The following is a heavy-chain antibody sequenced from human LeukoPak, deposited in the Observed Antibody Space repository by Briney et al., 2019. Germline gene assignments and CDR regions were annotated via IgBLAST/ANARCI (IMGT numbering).Heavy chain of an antibody. CDR1: GFTFSSNG. V-gene: IGHV3-30*02. CDR2: IRYDGRNK. Sequence: GGSLTLSCAASGFTFSSNGRHCGRHPPAKGREGGAVIRYDGRNKNYEDSVKGRVTISRDNSKDTLSLQMNSLRAADTAVYYRAKGTRRQVVAPFDYWGQGTLVTVSS. J-gene: IGHJ4*02. CDR3: AKGTRRQVVAPFDY. D-gene: IGHD5-12*01.